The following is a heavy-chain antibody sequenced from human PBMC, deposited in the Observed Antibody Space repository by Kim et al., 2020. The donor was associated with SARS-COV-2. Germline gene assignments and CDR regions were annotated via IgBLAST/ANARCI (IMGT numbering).Heavy chain of an antibody. CDR3: ARSPGLLWFGEGPGPFDP. V-gene: IGHV4-31*03. CDR2: IYYSGST. CDR1: GGPIRRGGYY. D-gene: IGHD3-10*01. Sequence: SETLSLTCTVSGGPIRRGGYYWSWIRQHPGKGLEWIGYIYYSGSTYYNPSLKSRVTISVDTSKNQFSMKLSSVTAAGTAVYYCARSPGLLWFGEGPGPFDPWVQGTLVTVSS. J-gene: IGHJ5*02.